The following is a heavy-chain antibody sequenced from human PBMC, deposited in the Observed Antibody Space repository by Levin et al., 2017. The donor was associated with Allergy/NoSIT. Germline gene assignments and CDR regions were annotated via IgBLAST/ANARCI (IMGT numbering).Heavy chain of an antibody. V-gene: IGHV7-4-1*02. D-gene: IGHD5-24*01. CDR2: INTNTGNP. CDR3: ARVEMATGFDY. CDR1: GYTFTSYA. J-gene: IGHJ4*02. Sequence: GESLKISCKASGYTFTSYAMNWVRQAPGQGLEWMGWINTNTGNPTYAQGFTGRFVFSLDTSVSTAYLQISSLKAEDTAVYYCARVEMATGFDYWGQGTLVTVSS.